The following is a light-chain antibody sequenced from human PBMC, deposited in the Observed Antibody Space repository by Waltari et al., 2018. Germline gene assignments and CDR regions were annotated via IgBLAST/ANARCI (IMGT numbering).Light chain of an antibody. J-gene: IGKJ2*01. CDR2: ATS. CDR3: QQSYSTPYT. CDR1: QSISNY. V-gene: IGKV1-39*01. Sequence: DIQLTKSPSSLSASVGDRVTITCRTSQSISNYLNWYQQKPGTAPNLLFYATSNLQSGVPSRFSGSASGTDFTLTISSLQPEDFATYYCQQSYSTPYTFGQGTNLEI.